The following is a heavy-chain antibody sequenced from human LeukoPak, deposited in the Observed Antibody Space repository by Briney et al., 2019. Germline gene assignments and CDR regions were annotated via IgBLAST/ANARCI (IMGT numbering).Heavy chain of an antibody. CDR2: TYYRSEWHS. D-gene: IGHD5-18*01. CDR1: GDSVSSNSAA. V-gene: IGHV6-1*01. J-gene: IGHJ4*02. CDR3: ARDLAGFGGYSYGMVDY. Sequence: RSQTLSLTCAISGDSVSSNSAAWNWIRQSPSRGLEWLGRTYYRSEWHSDYAVSVKSRIIISPDTSKSQFSLQLKSVTPEDTAVYYCARDLAGFGGYSYGMVDYWGQGTLVTVSS.